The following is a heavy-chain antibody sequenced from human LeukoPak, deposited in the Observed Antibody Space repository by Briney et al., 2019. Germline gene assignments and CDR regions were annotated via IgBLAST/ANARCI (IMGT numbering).Heavy chain of an antibody. Sequence: PGGSLRLSCAASGFTFTDYSMSWIRQAPGEGLEWVSSISHSGNSIDYADSVKGRFTISRDNAKNSLYLQMNSLRAEDTAVYYCARDKRWLQAYYFDYWGQGTLVTVSS. D-gene: IGHD5-24*01. V-gene: IGHV3-11*01. CDR2: ISHSGNSI. CDR1: GFTFTDYS. CDR3: ARDKRWLQAYYFDY. J-gene: IGHJ4*02.